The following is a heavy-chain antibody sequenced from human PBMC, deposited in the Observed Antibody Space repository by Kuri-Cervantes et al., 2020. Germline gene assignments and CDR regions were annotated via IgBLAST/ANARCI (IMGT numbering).Heavy chain of an antibody. CDR2: IWYDGSNK. V-gene: IGHV3-30*02. CDR1: GFTFSSYG. Sequence: GESLKISCAASGFTFSSYGVHWVRQAPGKGLEWVALIWYDGSNKYYAESVKGRFTISRDNSKNTLYLQMNSLRAEDTAVYYCARDTSVGRNWFDPWGQGTLVTVSS. D-gene: IGHD1-26*01. CDR3: ARDTSVGRNWFDP. J-gene: IGHJ5*02.